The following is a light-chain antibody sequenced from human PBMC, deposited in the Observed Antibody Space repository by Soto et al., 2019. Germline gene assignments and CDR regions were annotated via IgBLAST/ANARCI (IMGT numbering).Light chain of an antibody. CDR2: DAS. CDR1: HDIDVY. Sequence: ETVLTQSPATLSLSPGERATLSCRASHDIDVYLAWYQQRPGQAPRLRIYDASNRATGVPARFSGSGSGTDFTLTISSLEPEDFAIYYCQQRKYWPPLTFGGGTRVEIK. CDR3: QQRKYWPPLT. V-gene: IGKV3-11*01. J-gene: IGKJ4*01.